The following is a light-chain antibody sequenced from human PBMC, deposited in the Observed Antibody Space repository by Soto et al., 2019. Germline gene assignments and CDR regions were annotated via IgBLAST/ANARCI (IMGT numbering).Light chain of an antibody. CDR2: TNN. CDR1: SSNIGSHV. Sequence: QSVLTQPPSASGTPGQRVTISCSGSSSNIGSHVVNWYQQVPGTAPKLLIYTNNQRPSGVPDRFSDSKSGTSASLAISGLQSEDEADYYCQSYDSSLSGWLFGGGTKVTVL. V-gene: IGLV1-44*01. CDR3: QSYDSSLSGWL. J-gene: IGLJ3*02.